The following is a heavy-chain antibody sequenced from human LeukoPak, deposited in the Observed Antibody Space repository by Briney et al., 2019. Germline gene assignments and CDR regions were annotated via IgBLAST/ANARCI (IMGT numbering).Heavy chain of an antibody. J-gene: IGHJ5*02. D-gene: IGHD2-2*01. CDR1: GFTFSSYA. CDR2: ISYDGSNK. CDR3: ARGGVPAAMLGFDP. Sequence: GGSLRLSCAASGFTFSSYAMSWVRQAPGKGLEWVAVISYDGSNKYYADSVKGRFTISRDNSKNTLYLQMNSLRAEDTAVYYCARGGVPAAMLGFDPWGQGTLVTVSS. V-gene: IGHV3-30-3*01.